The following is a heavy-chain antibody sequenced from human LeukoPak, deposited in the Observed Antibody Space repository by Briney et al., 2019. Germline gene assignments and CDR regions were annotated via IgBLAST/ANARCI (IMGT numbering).Heavy chain of an antibody. D-gene: IGHD6-13*01. CDR1: GFTFSDYY. CDR3: AHNLPAAAPNNWFDP. J-gene: IGHJ5*02. Sequence: GSLSLSCAASGFTFSDYYMDWVRQAPGKGLEWIGEINHSGSTNYNPSLKSRVTISVDTSKNQFSLQLSSVTAADTAVYYCAHNLPAAAPNNWFDPWGQGTLVTVSS. CDR2: INHSGST. V-gene: IGHV4-34*08.